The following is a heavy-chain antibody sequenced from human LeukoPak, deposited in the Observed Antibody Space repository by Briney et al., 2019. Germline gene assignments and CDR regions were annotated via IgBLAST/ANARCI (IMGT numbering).Heavy chain of an antibody. Sequence: ASVKVSCKASGYTFTRLGFSWVRQAPGQGLEWMGWISANNGNTNYAQKLQGRVTMTRDMSTSTVYMELSSLRSEDTAVYYCARERGDDSGAHSPGYWGQGTLVTVSS. CDR1: GYTFTRLG. CDR2: ISANNGNT. J-gene: IGHJ4*02. V-gene: IGHV1-18*01. D-gene: IGHD3-22*01. CDR3: ARERGDDSGAHSPGY.